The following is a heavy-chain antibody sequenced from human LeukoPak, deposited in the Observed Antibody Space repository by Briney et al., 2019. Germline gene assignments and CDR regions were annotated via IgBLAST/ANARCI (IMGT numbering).Heavy chain of an antibody. CDR1: GFTFSRHG. CDR2: ISNDGSRK. CDR3: ARAFYCSGGSCYLGYFDY. D-gene: IGHD2-15*01. V-gene: IGHV3-30*03. Sequence: PGGSLRLSCAPSGFTFSRHGMHWVRQAPGKGLEWVAIISNDGSRKYYAHSVEGRFTISRDNSKNTLYLQMDSLRAEDTAVYYCARAFYCSGGSCYLGYFDYWGQGTLVTVSS. J-gene: IGHJ4*02.